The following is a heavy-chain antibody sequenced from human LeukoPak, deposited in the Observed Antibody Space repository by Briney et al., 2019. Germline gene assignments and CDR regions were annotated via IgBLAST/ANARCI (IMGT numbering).Heavy chain of an antibody. Sequence: ASVKVSCKASGYTLTSYDINWVRQATGQGLEWMGWMNPNSGRTGYAQNFQGRITITRNTSISTAYLELSSLRSDVTAVYYCTRETSSRYFDYWGQGTLVTVSS. CDR3: TRETSSRYFDY. CDR1: GYTLTSYD. J-gene: IGHJ4*02. V-gene: IGHV1-8*01. CDR2: MNPNSGRT.